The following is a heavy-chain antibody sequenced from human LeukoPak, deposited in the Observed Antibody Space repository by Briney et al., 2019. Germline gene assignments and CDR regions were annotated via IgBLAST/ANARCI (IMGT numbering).Heavy chain of an antibody. CDR1: GFTFSTYA. CDR2: ISGGGDT. CDR3: ATYGDYGRNYHYYNMDV. V-gene: IGHV3-23*01. D-gene: IGHD4-17*01. Sequence: GGSLRLSCAASGFTFSTYAMNWVRQPPGKGLEWVSTISGGGDTYYADSVKGRFTISRDNSKNTLYLQMSSLRAEDTAVYYCATYGDYGRNYHYYNMDVWGQGTTVTFSS. J-gene: IGHJ6*02.